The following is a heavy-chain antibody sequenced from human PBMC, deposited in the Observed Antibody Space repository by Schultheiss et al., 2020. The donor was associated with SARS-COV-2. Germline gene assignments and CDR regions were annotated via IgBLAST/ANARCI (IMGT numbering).Heavy chain of an antibody. CDR1: GYSISSGYY. CDR3: ARRVSSIAAPSGGGPYYYYYYGMDV. Sequence: SETLSLTCTVSGYSISSGYYWSWIRQPAGKGLEWIGRIYTSGSTNYNPSLKSRVTISVDTSKNQFSLKLSSVTAADTAVYYCARRVSSIAAPSGGGPYYYYYYGMDVWGQGTTVTVSS. D-gene: IGHD6-6*01. J-gene: IGHJ6*02. V-gene: IGHV4-61*02. CDR2: IYTSGST.